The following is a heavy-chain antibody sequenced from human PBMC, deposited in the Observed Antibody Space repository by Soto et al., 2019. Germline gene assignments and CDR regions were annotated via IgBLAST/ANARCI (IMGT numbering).Heavy chain of an antibody. CDR1: GFTFSSNS. Sequence: PGGSLRLSCAASGFTFSSNSMNWVRQAPGKGLEWVSSISSSSSYIYYADSVKGRFTISRDNAKNSLYLQMNSLRAEDTAVYYCARXYYDFWSGLANPNWFDPWGQGTLVTVSS. J-gene: IGHJ5*02. D-gene: IGHD3-3*01. CDR3: ARXYYDFWSGLANPNWFDP. V-gene: IGHV3-21*01. CDR2: ISSSSSYI.